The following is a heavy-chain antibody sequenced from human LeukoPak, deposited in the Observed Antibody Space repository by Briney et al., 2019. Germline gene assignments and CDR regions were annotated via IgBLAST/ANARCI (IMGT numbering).Heavy chain of an antibody. Sequence: ASVKVSCKASGYTFTNYYIHWVRQAPGQGLEWMGIINPSGSSTSYAQKFQGRVTMTRDTSTSTVYMELSSLRSEDTAVYYCAGGTTNTKGAFDMWGQGTMVSVSS. J-gene: IGHJ3*02. CDR3: AGGTTNTKGAFDM. V-gene: IGHV1-46*01. CDR2: INPSGSST. D-gene: IGHD2-8*01. CDR1: GYTFTNYY.